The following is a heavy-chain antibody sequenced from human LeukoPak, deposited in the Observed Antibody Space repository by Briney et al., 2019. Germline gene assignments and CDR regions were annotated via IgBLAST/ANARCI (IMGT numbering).Heavy chain of an antibody. D-gene: IGHD5-24*01. J-gene: IGHJ4*02. CDR2: RYTSGST. CDR3: VSSRDGYNSFDY. V-gene: IGHV4-4*07. Sequence: SETLSLTCTVSGGSISSYYLTWIRQPAGKGLEWIGRRYTSGSTNYSPSLKSRVTMSVDTSNNQFSLKLSSVTAADTAVYYCVSSRDGYNSFDYWGQGTLVTVSS. CDR1: GGSISSYY.